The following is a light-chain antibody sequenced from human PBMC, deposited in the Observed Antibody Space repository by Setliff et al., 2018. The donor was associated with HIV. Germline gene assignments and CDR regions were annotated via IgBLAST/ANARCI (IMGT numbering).Light chain of an antibody. J-gene: IGKJ1*01. CDR2: GAS. V-gene: IGKV3-20*01. CDR3: QQYGSS. CDR1: QSVSSSY. Sequence: EIVLTQSPGTLSLSPGERATLSCRASQSVSSSYLAWYQQKPGQAPRLLIYGASRRATGIPVRFSGSGSGTDFTLIISRLEPEDFAVYYCQQYGSSFGQGTRWIS.